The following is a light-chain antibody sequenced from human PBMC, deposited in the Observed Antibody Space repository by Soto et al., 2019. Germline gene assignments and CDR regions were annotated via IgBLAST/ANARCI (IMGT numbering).Light chain of an antibody. CDR2: EVV. CDR1: KNDIGVYDF. J-gene: IGLJ1*01. CDR3: KSYAGSNTYV. V-gene: IGLV2-8*01. Sequence: QSVLTQPPSASRSPVQSVTISCTGTKNDIGVYDFVSWYQHHPGKSPRLIIYEVVQRPSGVPERFSGSKSGNTASLTVSGLQAADVADYSRKSYAGSNTYVFGSGAQGTV.